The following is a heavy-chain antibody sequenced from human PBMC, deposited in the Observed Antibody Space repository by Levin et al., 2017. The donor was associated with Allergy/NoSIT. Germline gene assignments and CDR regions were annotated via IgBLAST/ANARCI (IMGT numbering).Heavy chain of an antibody. J-gene: IGHJ4*02. CDR3: AREACDSGCSFDY. Sequence: SQTLSLTCSVSCGSISTYYWSWIRQPAGKGLEWIGRIYPSGSTNYNPSLKSRVTMSVDTSKNEFSLKVTSVTAADTAVYYCAREACDSGCSFDYWGQGTLVTVSS. V-gene: IGHV4-4*07. CDR2: IYPSGST. D-gene: IGHD3-10*01. CDR1: CGSISTYY.